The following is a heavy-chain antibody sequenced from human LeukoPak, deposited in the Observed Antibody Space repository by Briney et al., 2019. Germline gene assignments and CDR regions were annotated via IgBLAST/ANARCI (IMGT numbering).Heavy chain of an antibody. CDR3: AGMTDGYSHHPDY. Sequence: GGSLRLSSVASVFSFSSAAMSSVPQGLGAGRGWGSAISGSGGSTYYADSVEGRFTVSRDNSKNTLYLQMNSLRAEDTAVYYCAGMTDGYSHHPDYWGQGTLVTVSS. CDR2: ISGSGGST. CDR1: VFSFSSAA. J-gene: IGHJ4*02. D-gene: IGHD5-24*01. V-gene: IGHV3-23*01.